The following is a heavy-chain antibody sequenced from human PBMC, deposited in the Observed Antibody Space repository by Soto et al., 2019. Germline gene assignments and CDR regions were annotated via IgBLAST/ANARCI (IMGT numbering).Heavy chain of an antibody. D-gene: IGHD1-26*01. CDR1: GGSISSGGYY. CDR3: ARSLYSGSYFHFDY. J-gene: IGHJ4*02. Sequence: ASETLSLTCTVSGGSISSGGYYWSWIRQHPGKGLEWIGYIYYSGSAYYNPSLKSRVTISVDTSKNQFSLKLSSVTAADTAVYYCARSLYSGSYFHFDYWSQGTLVTVSS. CDR2: IYYSGSA. V-gene: IGHV4-31*03.